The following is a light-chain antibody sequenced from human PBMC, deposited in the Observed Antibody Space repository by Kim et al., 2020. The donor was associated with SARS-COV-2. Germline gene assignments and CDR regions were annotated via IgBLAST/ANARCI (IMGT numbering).Light chain of an antibody. J-gene: IGKJ1*01. CDR2: GAS. CDR1: QSVNGRF. Sequence: SPGEGATLSCRAGQSVNGRFLAWYQQKPGQAPRLLIYGASTRATGIPDRFSGSGSGTDFTLTISRLEPEDFAMYYCQQYDSSVWTFGQGTKVDIK. CDR3: QQYDSSVWT. V-gene: IGKV3-20*01.